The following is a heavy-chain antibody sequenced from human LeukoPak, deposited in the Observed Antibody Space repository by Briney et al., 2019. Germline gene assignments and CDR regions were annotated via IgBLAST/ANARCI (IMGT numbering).Heavy chain of an antibody. Sequence: QAGGSLRLSCAASGFTFDDYAMHWVRQAPGKGLEWVSGISWNSGSIGYADSVKGRFTTSRDNAKNSLYLQMNSLRAEDMALYYCAKASIAAAGDFDYWGQGTLVTVSS. CDR3: AKASIAAAGDFDY. CDR1: GFTFDDYA. CDR2: ISWNSGSI. D-gene: IGHD6-13*01. J-gene: IGHJ4*02. V-gene: IGHV3-9*03.